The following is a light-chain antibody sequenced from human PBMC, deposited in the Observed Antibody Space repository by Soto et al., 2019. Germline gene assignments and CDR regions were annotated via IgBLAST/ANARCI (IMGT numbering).Light chain of an antibody. V-gene: IGLV2-14*01. Sequence: QSVLTQPASVSWSPGQSITISCTGTSSDVGGYNYVSWYQQQSGKAPKLMIHEVSNRPSGVSNRFSGSKSGNTASLTIPGLQAEDEADYYCSSYTSSRAYVFGIGTKVTVL. CDR1: SSDVGGYNY. CDR3: SSYTSSRAYV. CDR2: EVS. J-gene: IGLJ1*01.